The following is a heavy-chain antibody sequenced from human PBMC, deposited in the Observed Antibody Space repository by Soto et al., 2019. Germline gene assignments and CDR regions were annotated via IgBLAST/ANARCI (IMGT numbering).Heavy chain of an antibody. CDR1: GGSFSGYY. V-gene: IGHV4-34*01. CDR3: ARAGRRGYSYGHVLDY. CDR2: INHSGST. J-gene: IGHJ4*02. D-gene: IGHD5-18*01. Sequence: SETLSLTCAVYGGSFSGYYWCCISQPPGKGLEWIGEINHSGSTNYNPSLKSRVTISVDTSKNKFSLKLGSVTAADTAVYYCARAGRRGYSYGHVLDYWGQGTLVT.